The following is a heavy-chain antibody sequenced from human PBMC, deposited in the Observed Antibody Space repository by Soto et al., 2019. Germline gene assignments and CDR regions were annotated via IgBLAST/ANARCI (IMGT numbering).Heavy chain of an antibody. CDR3: ARDPARLLRIGYSDD. Sequence: HLVEAGGCLVEPGGSLRLSCAASGFTFSNYNMNWVRQAPVQGLEWVSSINPDRTYTYYAAPMRGRFTISRDNAKDSLYLHMTSLRVEDTAVYFFARDPARLLRIGYSDDWGHGTRVTVSS. CDR2: INPDRTYT. CDR1: GFTFSNYN. J-gene: IGHJ4*01. V-gene: IGHV3-21*01. D-gene: IGHD2-15*01.